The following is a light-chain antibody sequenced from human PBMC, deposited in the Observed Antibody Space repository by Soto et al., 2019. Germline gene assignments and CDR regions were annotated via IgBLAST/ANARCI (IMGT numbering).Light chain of an antibody. J-gene: IGKJ1*01. CDR1: QTISSW. Sequence: IQRSHPRSTLCGSIGDRVTITCRASQTISSWLAWYQQKPGKAPKLLIYKASTLKSGVPSRFSGSGSGTEFTLTISSLQPDDFATYYRQHYNSYSEAFGQGTKVDIK. V-gene: IGKV1-5*03. CDR2: KAS. CDR3: QHYNSYSEA.